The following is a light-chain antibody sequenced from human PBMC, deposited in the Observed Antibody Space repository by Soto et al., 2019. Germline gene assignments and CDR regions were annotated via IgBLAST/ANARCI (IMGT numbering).Light chain of an antibody. CDR3: QQYNQWPLT. Sequence: EIVMTQSPATLSVSPGERATLSCRASESVSRDLGWYLQEPGQAPRLLIYGASTGATGIPDRFSGSGSGTDFTLTINSLQSEDVVVYYCQQYNQWPLTFGGGTKVEVK. J-gene: IGKJ4*01. CDR1: ESVSRD. CDR2: GAS. V-gene: IGKV3-15*01.